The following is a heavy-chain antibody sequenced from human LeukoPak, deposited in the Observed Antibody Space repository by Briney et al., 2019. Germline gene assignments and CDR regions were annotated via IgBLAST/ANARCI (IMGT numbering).Heavy chain of an antibody. CDR2: IYYTGNT. V-gene: IGHV4-59*08. Sequence: PSETLSLTCTVSGGSISSYYWSWIRQPPGKGLEWIGYIYYTGNTHYNPSLRSRVTISVDTSKNQFSLKLSSVTAADTAVYYCARHGRTSGNYYDFDYWGQGTLVTVSS. J-gene: IGHJ4*02. D-gene: IGHD1-26*01. CDR3: ARHGRTSGNYYDFDY. CDR1: GGSISSYY.